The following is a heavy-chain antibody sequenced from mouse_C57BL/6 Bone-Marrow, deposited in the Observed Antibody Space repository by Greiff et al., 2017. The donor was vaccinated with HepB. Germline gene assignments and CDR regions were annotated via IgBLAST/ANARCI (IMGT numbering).Heavy chain of an antibody. CDR2: ISSGGSYT. V-gene: IGHV5-6*01. CDR1: GFTFSSYG. CDR3: ARQTTSYYGSYYVDY. Sequence: EVQGVESGGDLVKPGGSLKLSCAASGFTFSSYGMSWVRQTPDKRLEWVATISSGGSYTYYPDSVKGRFTISRDNAKNTLYLQMSSLKSENTAMYDCARQTTSYYGSYYVDYWGQGTTLTVSS. D-gene: IGHD1-1*01. J-gene: IGHJ2*01.